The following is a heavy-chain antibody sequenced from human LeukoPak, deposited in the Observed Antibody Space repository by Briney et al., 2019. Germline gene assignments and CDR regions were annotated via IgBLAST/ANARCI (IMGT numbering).Heavy chain of an antibody. V-gene: IGHV4-59*01. Sequence: SETLSLTCTVSGGSISHYYWSWIRQPPGKRLEWIGYIYYSGTTNYNLSLKSRITISVDTSKNQFSLNLNSVTAADTAVYYCAREDPRTKVPEGMDVWGQGTTVTVSS. CDR2: IYYSGTT. D-gene: IGHD4/OR15-4a*01. CDR1: GGSISHYY. CDR3: AREDPRTKVPEGMDV. J-gene: IGHJ6*02.